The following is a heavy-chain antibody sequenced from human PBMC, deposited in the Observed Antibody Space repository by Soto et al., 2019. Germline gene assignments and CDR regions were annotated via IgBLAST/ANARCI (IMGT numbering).Heavy chain of an antibody. CDR1: GYTLTELS. J-gene: IGHJ4*02. D-gene: IGHD3-9*01. CDR3: ATSRNVLRYFDRFAFDY. CDR2: FDPEDGET. Sequence: GASVKVSCKVSGYTLTELSMHWVRQAPGKGLEWMGGFDPEDGETIYAQKFRGRVTMTEDTSTDTAYMELSSLRSEDTAVYYCATSRNVLRYFDRFAFDYWGQGTLVTVSS. V-gene: IGHV1-24*01.